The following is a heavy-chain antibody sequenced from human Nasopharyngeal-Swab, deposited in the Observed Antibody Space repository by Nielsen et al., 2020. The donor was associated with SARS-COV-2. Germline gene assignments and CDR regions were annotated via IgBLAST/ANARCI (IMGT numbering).Heavy chain of an antibody. CDR1: GYSFTSYY. CDR2: INPSGGNI. CDR3: ARDRQQLGYFDC. V-gene: IGHV1-46*01. J-gene: IGHJ4*02. D-gene: IGHD6-13*01. Sequence: ASVKVSCKASGYSFTSYYMHWVRQAPGQGLEWMGIINPSGGNINYAQKFQGRVTMTRDTSTSTVYMELSSLRSEDTALYYCARDRQQLGYFDCWGQGTLVTVSS.